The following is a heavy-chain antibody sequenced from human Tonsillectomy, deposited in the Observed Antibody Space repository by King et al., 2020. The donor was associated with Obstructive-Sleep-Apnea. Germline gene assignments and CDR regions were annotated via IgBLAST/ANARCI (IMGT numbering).Heavy chain of an antibody. CDR1: GYSFTSYW. D-gene: IGHD2/OR15-2a*01. CDR3: ATLLWSTHYYYGMDV. Sequence: VQLVESGAEVKKPGESLKISCKGSGYSFTSYWIGWVRQMPGKGLEGMGIIYPGDSDARYSPSFQGQVTISADKAISTAYLQWSSLKASYTSMYYCATLLWSTHYYYGMDVWGQGTTVTVSS. CDR2: IYPGDSDA. V-gene: IGHV5-51*01. J-gene: IGHJ6*02.